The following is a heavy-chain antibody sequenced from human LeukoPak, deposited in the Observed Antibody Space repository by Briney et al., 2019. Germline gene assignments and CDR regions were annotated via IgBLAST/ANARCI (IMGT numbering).Heavy chain of an antibody. CDR1: GYSFTSYW. CDR2: IYPGDSDT. J-gene: IGHJ5*02. D-gene: IGHD2-2*01. V-gene: IGHV5-51*01. CDR3: ARRDCSSTSCQGFDP. Sequence: ASVKVSCKGSGYSFTSYWIGWVRQMPGKGLGWMGIIYPGDSDTRYSPSFQGQVTISADKSISTAYLQWSSLKASDTAMYYCARRDCSSTSCQGFDPWGQGTLVTVSS.